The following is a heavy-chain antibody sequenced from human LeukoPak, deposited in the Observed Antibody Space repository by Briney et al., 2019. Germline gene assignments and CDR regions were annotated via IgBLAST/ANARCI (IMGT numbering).Heavy chain of an antibody. Sequence: PSETLSLTCTVSGGSISSYYWSWIRQPPGKGLEWIGYIYYSGSTNYNPSLKSRVTISVDTSKNQFSLKLSSVTAADTAVYYCARVYRGIPLGIVGAEGPWFDPWGQGTLVTVSS. CDR2: IYYSGST. J-gene: IGHJ5*02. V-gene: IGHV4-59*12. D-gene: IGHD1-26*01. CDR1: GGSISSYY. CDR3: ARVYRGIPLGIVGAEGPWFDP.